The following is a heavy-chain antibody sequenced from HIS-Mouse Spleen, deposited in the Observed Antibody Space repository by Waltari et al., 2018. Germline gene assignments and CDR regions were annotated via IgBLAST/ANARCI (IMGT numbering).Heavy chain of an antibody. Sequence: QLQLQESGPGLVKPSETLSLTCTVSGGSISSSSYYWGWFRQPPGKGLEWIGSIYYSGSTYYNPSLKSRVTISVDTSKNQFSLKLSSVTAADTAVYYCAICHNYDILTGSHSDYWGQGTLVTVSS. D-gene: IGHD3-9*01. CDR3: AICHNYDILTGSHSDY. CDR2: IYYSGST. CDR1: GGSISSSSYY. V-gene: IGHV4-39*01. J-gene: IGHJ4*02.